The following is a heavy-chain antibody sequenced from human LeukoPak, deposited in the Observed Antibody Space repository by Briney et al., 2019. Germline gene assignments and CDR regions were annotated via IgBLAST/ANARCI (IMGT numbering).Heavy chain of an antibody. Sequence: ASVKVSCKASGYTFTAYHMHWVRQAPGQGLEWMGRINPNSGGTNYPQKFQGRVTMTRDTSISTAYMELSRLRSDDTAVYYYARDLRYCSSTSCPSKDAFDIWGQGTMVTVSS. CDR1: GYTFTAYH. V-gene: IGHV1-2*06. CDR2: INPNSGGT. CDR3: ARDLRYCSSTSCPSKDAFDI. D-gene: IGHD2-2*01. J-gene: IGHJ3*02.